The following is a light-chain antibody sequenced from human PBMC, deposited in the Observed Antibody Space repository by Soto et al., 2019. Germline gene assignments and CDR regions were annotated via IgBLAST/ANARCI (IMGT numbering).Light chain of an antibody. J-gene: IGKJ5*01. Sequence: EIVLTQSPGTLALSPGERVTLSCRASQSVSSSYLAWYQQKPGQAPRLLIYGASSRATGIPDRFSGSGSGTDFTLTISRLEPEDFAAYYCQQYGTLPITFGQGTRLEI. CDR2: GAS. CDR1: QSVSSSY. V-gene: IGKV3-20*01. CDR3: QQYGTLPIT.